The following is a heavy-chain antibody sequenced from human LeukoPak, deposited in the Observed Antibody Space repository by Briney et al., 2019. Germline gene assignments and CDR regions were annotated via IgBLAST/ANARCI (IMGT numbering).Heavy chain of an antibody. D-gene: IGHD4-11*01. CDR3: ARVDDYSNYEEYYMDV. J-gene: IGHJ6*03. Sequence: SETLSLTCTVSGGSISSHYWSWIRQPPGKGLEWIGYIYYNGSTNYNPSLKSRVTISVDTSKNQFSLKLSSVTAADTAVYYCARVDDYSNYEEYYMDVWGKGTTVTVSS. CDR2: IYYNGST. V-gene: IGHV4-59*11. CDR1: GGSISSHY.